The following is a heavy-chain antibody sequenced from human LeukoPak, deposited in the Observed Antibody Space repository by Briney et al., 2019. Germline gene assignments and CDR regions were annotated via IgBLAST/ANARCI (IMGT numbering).Heavy chain of an antibody. CDR3: ARDRPRARPFDP. D-gene: IGHD6-6*01. V-gene: IGHV1-69*13. Sequence: SVKVSCKASGGTFSSYVISWVRQAPGQGLEWMGGIIPIFGTANYAQKFQGRVTITADESTSTAYMELSSLRSEDTAVYYCARDRPRARPFDPWGQGTLVTVSS. CDR1: GGTFSSYV. J-gene: IGHJ5*02. CDR2: IIPIFGTA.